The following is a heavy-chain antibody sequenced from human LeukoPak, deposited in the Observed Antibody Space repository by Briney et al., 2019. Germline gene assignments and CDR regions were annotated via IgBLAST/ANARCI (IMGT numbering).Heavy chain of an antibody. Sequence: YPSETLSLTCTVSGYSISGGYYWGWIRQPPGKGLEWIGNIYPTGTTYYNPSLKSRVTISIDTSKNQFSLKLSSVTAADTAVYYCARHDAVVTDHIDYWGQGTLVTVSS. CDR2: IYPTGTT. J-gene: IGHJ4*02. CDR3: ARHDAVVTDHIDY. D-gene: IGHD4-23*01. V-gene: IGHV4-38-2*02. CDR1: GYSISGGYY.